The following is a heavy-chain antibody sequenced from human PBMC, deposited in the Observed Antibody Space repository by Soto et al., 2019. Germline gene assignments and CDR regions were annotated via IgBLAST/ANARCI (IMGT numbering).Heavy chain of an antibody. D-gene: IGHD6-6*01. J-gene: IGHJ3*02. CDR3: ARGLATLPVFAFDI. Sequence: QGTLKESGPTLVKPTQTLPLPCSFSGFSLTTSGGGVGWTRQSPEKPRDWLALIYWSGDEHYGPSLKSRLSIIKDTSKNHVVLIMTDMDPVDTATYYCARGLATLPVFAFDIWGQGTMVTVSS. CDR2: IYWSGDE. V-gene: IGHV2-5*09. CDR1: GFSLTTSGGG.